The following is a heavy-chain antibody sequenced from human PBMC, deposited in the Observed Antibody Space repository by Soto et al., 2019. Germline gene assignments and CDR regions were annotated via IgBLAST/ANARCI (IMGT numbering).Heavy chain of an antibody. Sequence: SETLSLTCTVSGGSISGSISNFYWSWIRQPPGKGLEWIGHIFYSGSTNYNPSLKSRVTISVDTSKNQFSLKLSSVTAADTAVYYCAIRDPGIAAAGYYYYYYMDVWGKGTTVTVSS. CDR1: GGSISGSISNFY. J-gene: IGHJ6*03. CDR2: IFYSGST. D-gene: IGHD6-13*01. CDR3: AIRDPGIAAAGYYYYYYMDV. V-gene: IGHV4-61*05.